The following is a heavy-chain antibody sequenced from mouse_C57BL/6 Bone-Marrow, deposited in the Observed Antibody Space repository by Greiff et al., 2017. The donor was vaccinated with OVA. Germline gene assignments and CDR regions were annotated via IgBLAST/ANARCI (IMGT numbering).Heavy chain of an antibody. V-gene: IGHV14-4*01. CDR1: GFNIKDDY. J-gene: IGHJ2*01. CDR3: TSMVTIDY. Sequence: EVQLQQSRAELVRPGASVKLSCTASGFNIKDDYMHWVKQRPEQGLEWIGWIDPENGDTEYASKFQGKATITADTSSNTAYLQLSSLTSEDTAVYYCTSMVTIDYWGQGTTLTVSS. CDR2: IDPENGDT. D-gene: IGHD2-2*01.